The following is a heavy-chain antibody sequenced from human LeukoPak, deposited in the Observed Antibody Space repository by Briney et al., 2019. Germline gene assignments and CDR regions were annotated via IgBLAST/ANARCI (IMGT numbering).Heavy chain of an antibody. CDR2: IYHSGST. Sequence: SETLSLTCAVSGGSISSSNWWSWVRQPPGKGLEWIGEIYHSGSTNYNPSLKSRVTISVDKSKNQFSLKLSSVTAADTAVYYCARQRPVRGYDAFDIWGQGTMVTVSS. CDR1: GGSISSSNW. J-gene: IGHJ3*02. V-gene: IGHV4-4*02. CDR3: ARQRPVRGYDAFDI. D-gene: IGHD4-23*01.